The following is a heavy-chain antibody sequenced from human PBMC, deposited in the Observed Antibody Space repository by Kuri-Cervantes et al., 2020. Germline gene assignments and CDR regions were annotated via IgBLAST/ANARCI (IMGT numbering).Heavy chain of an antibody. CDR2: ITASGGRT. D-gene: IGHD5-24*01. V-gene: IGHV3-23*01. CDR1: EFIFSNYG. J-gene: IGHJ2*01. CDR3: ARGCRDDYNNYWYFDL. Sequence: GESLKISCAASEFIFSNYGLTWVRQAPGKGLEWVSGITASGGRTFYADSVKGRFTISRDNSKNTLYLQLSSLRAEDTAAYYCARGCRDDYNNYWYFDLWGRGTLVTVSS.